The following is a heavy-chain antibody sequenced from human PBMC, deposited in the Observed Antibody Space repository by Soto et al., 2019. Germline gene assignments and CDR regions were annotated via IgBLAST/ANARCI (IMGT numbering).Heavy chain of an antibody. D-gene: IGHD3-3*01. CDR2: MNPNSGNT. CDR1: GYTFTSYD. Sequence: GASVKVSCKASGYTFTSYDINWVRQATGQGLEWMGWMNPNSGNTGYAQKFQGRVTMTRNTSISTAYMELSSLRSEDTAVYYCARGRRSRNYDFWSGYYLGGGPADSYWGQGTLVTVSS. V-gene: IGHV1-8*01. CDR3: ARGRRSRNYDFWSGYYLGGGPADSY. J-gene: IGHJ4*02.